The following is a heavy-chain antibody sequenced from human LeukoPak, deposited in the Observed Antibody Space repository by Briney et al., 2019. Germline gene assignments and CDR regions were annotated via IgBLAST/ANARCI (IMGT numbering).Heavy chain of an antibody. Sequence: GGSLRLSCAASGFTFSSYWMSWVRQAPGKGLEWVANIKQDGSEKYYVDSVKGRFTISRDNAKNSLYLQMNSLRAEDTAVYYCARDPLGYYDSSGYFDPWGQGTLVTVSS. CDR2: IKQDGSEK. V-gene: IGHV3-7*01. CDR3: ARDPLGYYDSSGYFDP. D-gene: IGHD3-22*01. J-gene: IGHJ5*02. CDR1: GFTFSSYW.